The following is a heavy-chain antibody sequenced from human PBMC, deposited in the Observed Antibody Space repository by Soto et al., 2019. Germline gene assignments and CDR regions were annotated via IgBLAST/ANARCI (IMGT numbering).Heavy chain of an antibody. CDR1: GGSISSGGYY. CDR2: IYYSGST. CDR3: ARDFTDSSGPTLGMGV. Sequence: QVQLQESGPGLVKPSQTLSLTCTVSGGSISSGGYYWSWIDQHPGKGLEWIGYIYYSGSTYYNPSFKSRVTISVDTSKNQFSLKLSSVTAADSAVYYCARDFTDSSGPTLGMGVWGQGTTVTVSS. D-gene: IGHD6-19*01. J-gene: IGHJ6*02. V-gene: IGHV4-31*03.